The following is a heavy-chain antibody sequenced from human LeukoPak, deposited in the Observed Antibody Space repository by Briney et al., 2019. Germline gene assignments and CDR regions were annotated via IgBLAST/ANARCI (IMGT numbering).Heavy chain of an antibody. CDR2: INSDGSST. V-gene: IGHV3-74*01. Sequence: PGGSLRLSCAASGFTFSSYWMHWVRQAPGKGLVWVSRINSDGSSTSYADSVKGRFTISRDNAKNTLYLQMNSLRAEDTAVYYCATWYYCDSSAYYLSYWGQGTLVTVSS. CDR3: ATWYYCDSSAYYLSY. D-gene: IGHD3-22*01. CDR1: GFTFSSYW. J-gene: IGHJ4*02.